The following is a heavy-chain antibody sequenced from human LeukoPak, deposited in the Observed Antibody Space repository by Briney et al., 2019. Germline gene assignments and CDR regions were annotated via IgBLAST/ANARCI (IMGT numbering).Heavy chain of an antibody. D-gene: IGHD4/OR15-4a*01. CDR3: ARGKMGYGGDY. Sequence: SETLSLTCAVYGGSFSGYYWSWIRQPPGKGLEWIGEINHSGSTNYNPSLKSRVTISVDTSKNQFSLKLSSVTAADTAVYYCARGKMGYGGDYWGQGTLVTVSS. J-gene: IGHJ4*02. CDR1: GGSFSGYY. V-gene: IGHV4-34*01. CDR2: INHSGST.